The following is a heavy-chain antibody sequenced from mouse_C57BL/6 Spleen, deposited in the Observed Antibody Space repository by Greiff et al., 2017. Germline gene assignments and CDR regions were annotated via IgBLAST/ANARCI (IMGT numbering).Heavy chain of an antibody. CDR2: IWSGGST. V-gene: IGHV2-2*01. CDR1: GFSLTSYG. CDR3: ARNPTYYSNYHDYAMDY. Sequence: VKVVESGPGLVQPSQSLSITCTVSGFSLTSYGVHWVRQSPGKGLEWLGVIWSGGSTDYNAAFISRLSISKDNSKSQVFFKMNSLQADDTAIYYCARNPTYYSNYHDYAMDYWGQGTSVTVSS. D-gene: IGHD2-5*01. J-gene: IGHJ4*01.